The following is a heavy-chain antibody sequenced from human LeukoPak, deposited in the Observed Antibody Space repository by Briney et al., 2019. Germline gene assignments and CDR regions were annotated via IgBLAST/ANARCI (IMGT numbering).Heavy chain of an antibody. J-gene: IGHJ4*02. CDR2: IKQDGREK. V-gene: IGHV3-7*01. CDR3: AREGDDSSGYYSDY. D-gene: IGHD3-22*01. Sequence: GGSLRLSCAASGFTFSSYWMSWVRQAPGKGLEWVANIKQDGREKYYVDSVRGRFTISRDNAKNSLYLQMNSLRAEDTAVYYCAREGDDSSGYYSDYWGQGTLVTVSS. CDR1: GFTFSSYW.